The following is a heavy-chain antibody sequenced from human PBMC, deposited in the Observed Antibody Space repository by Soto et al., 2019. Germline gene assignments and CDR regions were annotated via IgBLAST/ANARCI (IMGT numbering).Heavy chain of an antibody. CDR2: IYYSGST. V-gene: IGHV4-59*01. CDR1: GGSISSYY. CDR3: ARDIGSGTLQRGNSFDP. J-gene: IGHJ5*02. D-gene: IGHD3-10*01. Sequence: SETLSLTCTVSGGSISSYYWSWIRQPPGKGLEWIGYIYYSGSTNYNPSLKSRVTISVDTSKNQFSLKLSSVTAADTAVYYCARDIGSGTLQRGNSFDPWGQGTLVTVSS.